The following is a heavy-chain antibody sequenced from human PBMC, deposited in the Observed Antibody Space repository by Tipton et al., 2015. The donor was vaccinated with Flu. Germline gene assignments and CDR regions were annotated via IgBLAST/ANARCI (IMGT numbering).Heavy chain of an antibody. CDR2: IDKSGNT. CDR3: ARDSMVRGTIGP. D-gene: IGHD3-10*01. Sequence: TLSLTCTVSGVSISSYYWSWVRQSPGKGLEWIGYIDKSGNTNYNPSLKSRVTIVLDTSKNQFSLKLTSVTAADTVVYYCARDSMVRGTIGPWGQGTLVTVSS. CDR1: GVSISSYY. J-gene: IGHJ5*02. V-gene: IGHV4-59*01.